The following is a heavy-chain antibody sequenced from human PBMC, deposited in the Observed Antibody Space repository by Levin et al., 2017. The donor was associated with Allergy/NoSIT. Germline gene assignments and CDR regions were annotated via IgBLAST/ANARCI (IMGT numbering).Heavy chain of an antibody. D-gene: IGHD3-10*01. CDR2: MNPTNGDT. V-gene: IGHV1-2*02. CDR1: GYPFTAYF. CDR3: ARRGPIGAQGNHGMDV. J-gene: IGHJ6*02. Sequence: ASVKVSCKPSGYPFTAYFIHWVRLAPGQGLEWMAWMNPTNGDTGYSQTFQGRVTLTRDTAINTAYMDLNRLQSDDTAVYYCARRGPIGAQGNHGMDVWGQGTTVSVSS.